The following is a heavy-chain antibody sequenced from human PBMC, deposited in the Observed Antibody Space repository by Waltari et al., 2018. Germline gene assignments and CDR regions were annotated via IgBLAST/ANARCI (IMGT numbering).Heavy chain of an antibody. V-gene: IGHV1-69*12. J-gene: IGHJ4*02. CDR3: ARSYYYDRRANYPSLGAFDS. CDR2: IIPLFGTT. CDR1: GDTFRRYA. D-gene: IGHD3-22*01. Sequence: QVQLVQSGAEVKQPGSSVKVSCKASGDTFRRYAIRWVRPAPGQGLEWMGGIIPLFGTTNYAQKFQGRATMTADEPTSTAYVELRSLKSEDTAVYFCARSYYYDRRANYPSLGAFDSWGQGTLVTVAS.